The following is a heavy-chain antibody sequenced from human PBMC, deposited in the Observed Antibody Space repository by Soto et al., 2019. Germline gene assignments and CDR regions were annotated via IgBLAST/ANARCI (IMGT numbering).Heavy chain of an antibody. J-gene: IGHJ6*02. CDR3: ARDGSQQLVRYDYYYYGMDV. Sequence: GASVKVSCKASGGTFSSYAISWVRQAPGQGLEWMGGIIPIFGTANYAQKFQGRVTITADESTSTAYMELSSLRSEDTAVYYCARDGSQQLVRYDYYYYGMDVWGQGTTVTVSS. CDR2: IIPIFGTA. CDR1: GGTFSSYA. D-gene: IGHD6-13*01. V-gene: IGHV1-69*13.